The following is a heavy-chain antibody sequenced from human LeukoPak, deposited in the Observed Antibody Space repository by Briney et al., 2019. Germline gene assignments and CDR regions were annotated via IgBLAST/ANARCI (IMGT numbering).Heavy chain of an antibody. Sequence: GGSLRLSCAASGFTVSSSYMSWVRQAPGKGLEWVSVFYSGGSTYYADSVKGRFTISRDNAKNSLYLQMNSLRAEDTAVYYCARPSRPYRSSEYFQHWGQGTLVIVSS. CDR1: GFTVSSSY. CDR3: ARPSRPYRSSEYFQH. CDR2: FYSGGST. D-gene: IGHD6-13*01. V-gene: IGHV3-53*01. J-gene: IGHJ1*01.